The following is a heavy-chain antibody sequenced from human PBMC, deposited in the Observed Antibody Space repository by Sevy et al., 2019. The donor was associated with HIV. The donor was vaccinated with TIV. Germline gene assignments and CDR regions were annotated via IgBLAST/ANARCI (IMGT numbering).Heavy chain of an antibody. D-gene: IGHD4-17*01. CDR2: IIPIFGTA. J-gene: IGHJ4*02. CDR1: GGTFSSYA. V-gene: IGHV1-69*13. CDR3: ARVGGDYLPFDY. Sequence: ASVKVSCKASGGTFSSYAISWVRQAPGQGLEWMGGIIPIFGTANYAQKFQGRVTITADESTSTAYMELGSLRSEDTAVYYCARVGGDYLPFDYWGQGTLVTVSS.